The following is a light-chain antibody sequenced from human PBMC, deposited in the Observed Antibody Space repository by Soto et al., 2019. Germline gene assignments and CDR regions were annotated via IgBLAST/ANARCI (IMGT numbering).Light chain of an antibody. CDR1: PSVSNS. J-gene: IGKJ2*01. CDR2: DAF. V-gene: IGKV3-11*01. Sequence: ESVLTQSPATLSLSPGERATLSCRASPSVSNSLAWYQHKPGQAPRLLIYDAFNRATGVPTRFSGSGSGTDFTLTISSLEPEDFAVYSCQQYGSSPGTFGQGTKLEI. CDR3: QQYGSSPGT.